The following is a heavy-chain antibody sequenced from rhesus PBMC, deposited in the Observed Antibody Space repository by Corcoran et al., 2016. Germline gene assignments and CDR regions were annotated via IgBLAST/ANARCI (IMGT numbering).Heavy chain of an antibody. CDR3: ARYSGSWKGSCFDY. CDR2: SYGSGGST. J-gene: IGHJ4*01. V-gene: IGHV4-160*01. Sequence: VQLQESGPGLAKPSETLSLTCAVSGGSISSNSWSWIRTAPGTGLEWIGRSYGSGGSTDYNPSLKSRVTISTDTSKSQFSLKLSSVTAADTAVYYCARYSGSWKGSCFDYWGQGVLVTVSS. CDR1: GGSISSNS. D-gene: IGHD6-25*01.